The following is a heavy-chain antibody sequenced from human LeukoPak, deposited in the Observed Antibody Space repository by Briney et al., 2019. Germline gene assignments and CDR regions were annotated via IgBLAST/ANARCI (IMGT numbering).Heavy chain of an antibody. J-gene: IGHJ4*02. CDR1: GYTCTSYG. Sequence: ASVKVSCKASGYTCTSYGISWVRQAPGQGLEWMGWISAYNGNTNYAQKLQGRVTMTTDTSTSTAYMELRSLRSDDTAVYYCARDHCSSTSCYSDYWGQGTLVTVSS. V-gene: IGHV1-18*04. D-gene: IGHD2-2*02. CDR2: ISAYNGNT. CDR3: ARDHCSSTSCYSDY.